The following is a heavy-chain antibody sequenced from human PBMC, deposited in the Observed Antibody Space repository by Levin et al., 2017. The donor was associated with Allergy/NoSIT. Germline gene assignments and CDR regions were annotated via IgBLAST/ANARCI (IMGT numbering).Heavy chain of an antibody. J-gene: IGHJ4*02. CDR2: ISNDGGNK. V-gene: IGHV3-30-3*01. CDR1: TFTFSYYT. D-gene: IGHD6-19*01. CDR3: ARGGGSGWAGIVYPFDF. Sequence: HAGGSLRLSCAASTFTFSYYTVHWVRQVPGKGLEWVAVISNDGGNKFYADSVKGRFTISRDNSKNTLYLQMNSLRTEDTAVYFCARGGGSGWAGIVYPFDFWGQGTLVTVSS.